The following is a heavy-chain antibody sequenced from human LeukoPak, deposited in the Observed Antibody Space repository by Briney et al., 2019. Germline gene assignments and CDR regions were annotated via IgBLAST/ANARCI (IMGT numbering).Heavy chain of an antibody. CDR2: IYYSGST. CDR3: ARGGYYNWYFDL. J-gene: IGHJ2*01. Sequence: TSETLSLTCTVSGGSISSGGYYWSWIPQHPGKGLEWIGYIYYSGSTYYNPSLKSRVTISVDTSKNQFSLKLSSVTAADTAVYYCARGGYYNWYFDLWGRGTLVTVSS. V-gene: IGHV4-31*03. CDR1: GGSISSGGYY. D-gene: IGHD3-3*01.